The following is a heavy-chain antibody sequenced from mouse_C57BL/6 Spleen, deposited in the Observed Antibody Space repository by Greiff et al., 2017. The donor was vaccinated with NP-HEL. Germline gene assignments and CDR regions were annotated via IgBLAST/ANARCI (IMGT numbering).Heavy chain of an antibody. J-gene: IGHJ4*01. CDR2: IYPGDGDT. D-gene: IGHD4-1*01. CDR3: ARWVAGTFYYAMDY. V-gene: IGHV1-80*01. Sequence: QVQLKQSGAELVKPGASVKISCKASGYAFSSYWMNWVKQRPGKGLEWIGQIYPGDGDTNYNGKFKGKATLTADKSSSTAYMQLSSLTSEDSAVYFCARWVAGTFYYAMDYWGQGTSVTVSS. CDR1: GYAFSSYW.